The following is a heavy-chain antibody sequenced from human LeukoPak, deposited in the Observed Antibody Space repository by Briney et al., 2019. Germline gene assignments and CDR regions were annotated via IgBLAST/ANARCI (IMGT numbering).Heavy chain of an antibody. CDR2: ISGSGGST. J-gene: IGHJ3*02. CDR3: AKLREGTTVTTLYDAFDI. V-gene: IGHV3-23*01. D-gene: IGHD4-17*01. CDR1: GFTFSSYG. Sequence: GGSLRLSCAASGFTFSSYGMSWVRQAPGKGLEWVSAISGSGGSTYYADSVKGRFTTSRDNSKNTLYLQMNSLRAEDTAVYYCAKLREGTTVTTLYDAFDIWGQGTMVTVSS.